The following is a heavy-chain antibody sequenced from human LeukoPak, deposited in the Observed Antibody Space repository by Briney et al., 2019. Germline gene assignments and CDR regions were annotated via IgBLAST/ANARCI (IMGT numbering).Heavy chain of an antibody. CDR2: ISPYNGNT. Sequence: GASVKVSCKASGYTFTSYGISWVRQAPGQGLEWMGWISPYNGNTNYAQKLQGRVTMTTDTSTSTAYMELRSLRSDDTAVYYCARGLANYHHHGMDVWGQGTTVTVSS. D-gene: IGHD3-9*01. V-gene: IGHV1-18*01. CDR3: ARGLANYHHHGMDV. CDR1: GYTFTSYG. J-gene: IGHJ6*02.